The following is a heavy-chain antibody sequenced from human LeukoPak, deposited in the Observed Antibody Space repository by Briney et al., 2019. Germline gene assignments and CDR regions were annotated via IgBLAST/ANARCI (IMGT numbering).Heavy chain of an antibody. CDR2: IKSKTDGGTT. Sequence: PGGSLRLSCAASGFTFGGYSMSWVRQAPGKGLEWVGRIKSKTDGGTTDYAAPVKGRFTISRDDSKNTLYLQMNSLKTEDTAVYYCTTDSENYDFWSYWGQGTLVTVSS. D-gene: IGHD3-3*01. CDR3: TTDSENYDFWSY. J-gene: IGHJ4*02. V-gene: IGHV3-15*01. CDR1: GFTFGGYS.